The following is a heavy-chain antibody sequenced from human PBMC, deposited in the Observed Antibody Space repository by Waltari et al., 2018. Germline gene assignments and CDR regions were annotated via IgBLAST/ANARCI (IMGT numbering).Heavy chain of an antibody. J-gene: IGHJ4*02. V-gene: IGHV1-46*01. CDR3: ARVVGEQQLVGGFDY. CDR1: GYTFTSYY. Sequence: QVQLVQSGAEVKKPGASVKVSCKASGYTFTSYYMHWVRQAPGQGLEWMGIINPSGGSTSYARKFQGRGTMTRDTSTSTVYMELSSLRSEDTAVYYCARVVGEQQLVGGFDYWGQGTLVTVSS. D-gene: IGHD6-13*01. CDR2: INPSGGST.